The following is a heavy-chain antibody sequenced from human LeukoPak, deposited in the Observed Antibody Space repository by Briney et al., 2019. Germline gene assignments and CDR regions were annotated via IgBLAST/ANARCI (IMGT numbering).Heavy chain of an antibody. V-gene: IGHV4-34*01. D-gene: IGHD5-18*01. J-gene: IGHJ4*02. Sequence: SETLSLTCAVYGGSFSGYYWSWIRQPPGKGLEWNGEINHSGSTNYNPSLKSRVTISVDTSKNQFSLKLSSVTAADTAVYYCARGRRGYSYERPFDYWGQGTLVTVSS. CDR1: GGSFSGYY. CDR3: ARGRRGYSYERPFDY. CDR2: INHSGST.